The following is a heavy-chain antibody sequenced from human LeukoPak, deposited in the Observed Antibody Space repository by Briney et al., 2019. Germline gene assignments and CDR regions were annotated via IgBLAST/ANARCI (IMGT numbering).Heavy chain of an antibody. D-gene: IGHD2-2*02. Sequence: EGSLRLSCAASGFTFSSYWTSWVRQAPGKGLEWLANIKQDGSEKYYVDSVKGRFTISRDNAKNSLYLQMNSLRAEDTAVYYCARDRCSSTSCYTPDAFDIWGQGTMVTVSS. CDR3: ARDRCSSTSCYTPDAFDI. V-gene: IGHV3-7*01. CDR2: IKQDGSEK. J-gene: IGHJ3*02. CDR1: GFTFSSYW.